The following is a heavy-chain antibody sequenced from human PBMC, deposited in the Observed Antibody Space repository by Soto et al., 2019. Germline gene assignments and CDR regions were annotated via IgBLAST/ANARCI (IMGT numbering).Heavy chain of an antibody. J-gene: IGHJ4*02. CDR3: AYTTTLNGN. Sequence: ESGGGLVPPGGSLRLSCAGSGFTFSQYWMNWVRQAPGKGLEWVANIKQDGSEKHYVDSVKGRFTISRDNAKSSMFLQMNSLRAEDTAVYYCAYTTTLNGNWGQGTLVTVSS. D-gene: IGHD3-16*01. CDR2: IKQDGSEK. V-gene: IGHV3-7*01. CDR1: GFTFSQYW.